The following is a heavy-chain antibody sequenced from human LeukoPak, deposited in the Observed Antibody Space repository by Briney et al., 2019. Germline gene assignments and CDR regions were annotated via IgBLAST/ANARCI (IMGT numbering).Heavy chain of an antibody. D-gene: IGHD7-27*01. J-gene: IGHJ4*02. V-gene: IGHV3-53*01. Sequence: GGSLRLPCAASGFTVSNSYMTWVRQAPGKGLEWVSVIYSDGITYYADSVKGRFTISRDSSENMLYLQMNSLRVEDTAVYYCAKTGGPWDWGQGTLVTVSS. CDR2: IYSDGIT. CDR1: GFTVSNSY. CDR3: AKTGGPWD.